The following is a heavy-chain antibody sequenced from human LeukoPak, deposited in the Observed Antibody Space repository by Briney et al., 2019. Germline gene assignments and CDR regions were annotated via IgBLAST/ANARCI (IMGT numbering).Heavy chain of an antibody. CDR1: GGSISSHY. V-gene: IGHV4-59*11. Sequence: SETLSLTCTVSGGSISSHYWSWIRQPPGKGLEWIGYMYYSGSTNYDPSLKSRVTISVDTSKNQFSLKLSSVTAADTAVYYCARAADIRLRYFDWLSNNWFDPWGQGTLVTVSS. D-gene: IGHD3-9*01. J-gene: IGHJ5*02. CDR3: ARAADIRLRYFDWLSNNWFDP. CDR2: MYYSGST.